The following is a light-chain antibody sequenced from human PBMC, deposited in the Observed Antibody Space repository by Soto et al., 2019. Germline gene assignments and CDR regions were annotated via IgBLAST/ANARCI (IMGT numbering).Light chain of an antibody. J-gene: IGKJ1*01. V-gene: IGKV3-15*01. CDR2: GAS. CDR1: ETVATN. CDR3: QQYFEWPPMT. Sequence: EVLMTLSPATLSVSPGEKATLSCWASETVATNLAWYQQKPGQAPRLLISGASTRAAGISDRFRGSGSGTEFTLTISSLRSEDPGIYYCQQYFEWPPMTFGQGTKVEI.